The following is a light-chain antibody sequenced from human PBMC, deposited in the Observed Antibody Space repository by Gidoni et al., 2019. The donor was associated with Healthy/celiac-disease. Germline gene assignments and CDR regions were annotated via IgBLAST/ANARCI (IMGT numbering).Light chain of an antibody. CDR1: QSIRSY. Sequence: DIQMTQSPSSLSASVGDRVTITCRASQSIRSYLNWYQQKPGKAPKLLIYAASSLQSGVPSRFSGSGSGTDFTLTISSLQPEDFATYYCQQSYSTPHMYTFGQGTKLEIK. V-gene: IGKV1-39*01. CDR2: AAS. CDR3: QQSYSTPHMYT. J-gene: IGKJ2*01.